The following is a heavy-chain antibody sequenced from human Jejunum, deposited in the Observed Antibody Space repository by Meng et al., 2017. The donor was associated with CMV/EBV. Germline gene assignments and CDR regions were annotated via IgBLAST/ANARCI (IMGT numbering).Heavy chain of an antibody. D-gene: IGHD1-1*01. CDR2: IDSSSSTI. Sequence: CVGSKFIFSSYTMHWVRQTPGKGLEWVSYIDSSSSTIYYADSVKGRFTVSRDNAKSSLYLQMNSLRAEDTAVYHCARGWRTLPPGRWGQGTLVTVSS. J-gene: IGHJ4*02. CDR1: KFIFSSYT. CDR3: ARGWRTLPPGR. V-gene: IGHV3-48*04.